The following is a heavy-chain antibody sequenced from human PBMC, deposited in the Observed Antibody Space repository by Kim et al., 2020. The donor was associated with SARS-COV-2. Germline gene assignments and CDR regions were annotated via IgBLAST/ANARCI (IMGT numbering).Heavy chain of an antibody. Sequence: SETLSLTCTVSGGSISSGGYYWSWIRQHPGKGLEWIGYIYYSGSTYYNPSLKSRVTISVDTSKNQFSLKLSSVTAADTAVYYCASLARPAARGNWFDPWGQGTLVTVSS. CDR1: GGSISSGGYY. CDR3: ASLARPAARGNWFDP. V-gene: IGHV4-31*03. J-gene: IGHJ5*02. D-gene: IGHD2-2*01. CDR2: IYYSGST.